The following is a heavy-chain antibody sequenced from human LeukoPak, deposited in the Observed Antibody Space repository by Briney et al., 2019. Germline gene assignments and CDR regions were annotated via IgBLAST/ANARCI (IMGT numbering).Heavy chain of an antibody. CDR3: ARAYSSSSSYYYYMDV. J-gene: IGHJ6*03. V-gene: IGHV1-46*01. Sequence: ASVKVSCKASGYTFTSYYMHWVRQAPGQGLEWMGIINPSGGSTSYAQKFQGRVTMTRDTSTSTVYMELSSLRSEDTAVYYCARAYSSSSSYYYYMDVWGKGTTVTVSS. D-gene: IGHD6-6*01. CDR2: INPSGGST. CDR1: GYTFTSYY.